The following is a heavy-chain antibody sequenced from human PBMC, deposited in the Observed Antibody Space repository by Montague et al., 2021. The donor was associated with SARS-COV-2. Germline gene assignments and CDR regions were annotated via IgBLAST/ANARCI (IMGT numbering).Heavy chain of an antibody. J-gene: IGHJ4*02. V-gene: IGHV4-59*02. Sequence: SETLSLTCIVSGSSVRSYYWSWIRQPPGKGLEWIGYIYDSGSTNYSPSXXSRVTISVDTSKNQFSLKLSSVTAADTAVYYCARENTVTTFGGPYYIDSWGQGTLVTVSA. CDR2: IYDSGST. D-gene: IGHD4-17*01. CDR3: ARENTVTTFGGPYYIDS. CDR1: GSSVRSYY.